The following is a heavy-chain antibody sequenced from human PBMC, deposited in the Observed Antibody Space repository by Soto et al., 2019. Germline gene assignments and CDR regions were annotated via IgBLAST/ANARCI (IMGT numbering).Heavy chain of an antibody. CDR3: ATRMTTAPY. V-gene: IGHV3-66*01. J-gene: IGHJ4*02. D-gene: IGHD4-17*01. CDR1: GFAVSANY. Sequence: EAHLVGSGGGLVQPGGSLRLSCAASGFAVSANYLLWVRQAPGKGLEWVSLIYSGGDTDYADSVRGRFTISRDNSKNTLYLQMNSLKAEDTAVYYCATRMTTAPYWGQGALVNVSS. CDR2: IYSGGDT.